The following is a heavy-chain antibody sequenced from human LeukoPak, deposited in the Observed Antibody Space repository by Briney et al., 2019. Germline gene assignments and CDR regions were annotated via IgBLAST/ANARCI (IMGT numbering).Heavy chain of an antibody. D-gene: IGHD6-19*01. Sequence: ASVKVSCKGSGGTFSSYAISWVRQAPGQGLEWMGRIIPIFGTANYAQKFQGRVTITTDESTSTAYMELSSLRSEDTAVYYCARDYRVAGVQFDYWGQGTLVTVSS. CDR2: IIPIFGTA. CDR3: ARDYRVAGVQFDY. V-gene: IGHV1-69*05. CDR1: GGTFSSYA. J-gene: IGHJ4*02.